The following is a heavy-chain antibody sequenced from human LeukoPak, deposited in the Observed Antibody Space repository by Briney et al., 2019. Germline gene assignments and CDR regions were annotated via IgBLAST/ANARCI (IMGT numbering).Heavy chain of an antibody. CDR1: GFTFDNYA. D-gene: IGHD3-10*01. CDR3: AKDMNSYGSGSSYNPWGPFDS. V-gene: IGHV3-9*01. Sequence: GRSLRLSCAASGFTFDNYAMHWVRQAPWKGLDWVSGISWNSGNTGFADSVKGRFTISIHSAENALSLQMNSVTPEDTAFYFCAKDMNSYGSGSSYNPWGPFDSWGQGTLVTVSS. CDR2: ISWNSGNT. J-gene: IGHJ4*02.